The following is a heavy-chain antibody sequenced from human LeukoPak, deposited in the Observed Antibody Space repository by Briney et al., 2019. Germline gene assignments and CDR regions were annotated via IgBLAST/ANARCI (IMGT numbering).Heavy chain of an antibody. J-gene: IGHJ4*02. CDR3: ARGHWGLDY. CDR2: ISGSGTEI. D-gene: IGHD7-27*01. Sequence: GGSLRLSCAASGFTFSAHYMSWIRQAPGKGLESVSCISGSGTEIYYVDSVKGRFTISRDNAKNSLYLQMNSLRAEDAAIYYCARGHWGLDYWGQGTLVTVSS. V-gene: IGHV3-11*01. CDR1: GFTFSAHY.